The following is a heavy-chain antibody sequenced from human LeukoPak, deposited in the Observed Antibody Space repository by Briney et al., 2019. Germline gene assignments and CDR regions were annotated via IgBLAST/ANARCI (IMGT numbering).Heavy chain of an antibody. V-gene: IGHV4-39*07. D-gene: IGHD1-7*01. Sequence: SETLSLTCSVSGGSISSNPNYWGWVRQPPGKGLEWIASMLDSATTYYNPSLKSRVTISLDTSKNQFSLKLKSITAADTAVYYCARGPGGTTGEAFDYWGQGTLVTVSS. J-gene: IGHJ4*02. CDR3: ARGPGGTTGEAFDY. CDR1: GGSISSNPNY. CDR2: MLDSATT.